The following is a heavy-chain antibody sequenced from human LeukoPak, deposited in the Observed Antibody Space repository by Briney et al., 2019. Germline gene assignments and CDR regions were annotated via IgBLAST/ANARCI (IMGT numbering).Heavy chain of an antibody. CDR1: GGSISSSSYY. CDR2: IYYSGST. J-gene: IGHJ4*02. CDR3: ARTLWQPGLYSSSWLFDY. V-gene: IGHV4-39*07. D-gene: IGHD6-13*01. Sequence: SETLSLTCTVSGGSISSSSYYWGWIRQPPGKGLEWIGSIYYSGSTYYNPSLKSRVTISVDTSKNQFSLKLSSVTAADTAVYYCARTLWQPGLYSSSWLFDYWGQGTLVTVSS.